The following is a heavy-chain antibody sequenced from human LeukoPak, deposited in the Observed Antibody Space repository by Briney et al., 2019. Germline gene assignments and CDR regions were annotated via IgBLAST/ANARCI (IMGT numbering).Heavy chain of an antibody. J-gene: IGHJ3*02. CDR1: GFTFSSYS. CDR3: ARGGHYYDFWSGYYLYAFDI. CDR2: ISSSSSYI. V-gene: IGHV3-21*01. D-gene: IGHD3-3*01. Sequence: GGSLRLSCAASGFTFSSYSMNWVRQAPGKGLEWVSSISSSSSYIYYADSVKGRFTISRDNAKNSLYLQMNSLRAEDTAVYYCARGGHYYDFWSGYYLYAFDIWGQGTMVTVSS.